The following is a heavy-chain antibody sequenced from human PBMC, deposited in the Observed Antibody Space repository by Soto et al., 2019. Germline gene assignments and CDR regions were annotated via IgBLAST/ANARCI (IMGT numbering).Heavy chain of an antibody. CDR2: ISYDGSNK. CDR1: GFTFSSYG. Sequence: QVQLVESGGGVVQPGRSLRLSCAASGFTFSSYGMHWVRQAPGKGLEWVAVISYDGSNKYYADSVKGRFTISRDNSKNTLYLQMNSLGAEDTAIYYCANARSDSSSWYWVARYGIDVWGQGTTVTVSS. D-gene: IGHD6-13*01. J-gene: IGHJ6*02. CDR3: ANARSDSSSWYWVARYGIDV. V-gene: IGHV3-30*18.